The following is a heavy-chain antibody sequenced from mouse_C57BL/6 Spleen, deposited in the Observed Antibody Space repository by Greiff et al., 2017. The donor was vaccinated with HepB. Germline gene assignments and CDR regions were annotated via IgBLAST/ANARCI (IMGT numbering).Heavy chain of an antibody. CDR2: IYPGDGDT. V-gene: IGHV1-80*01. CDR3: ARSGDYGNYLDY. Sequence: VQLQQSGAELVKPGASVKISCKASGYAFSSYWMNWVKQRPGKGLEWIGQIYPGDGDTNSNGKFKGKATLTADKSSSTAYMQLSSLTSEDSAVYYCARSGDYGNYLDYWGQGTTLTVSA. CDR1: GYAFSSYW. J-gene: IGHJ2*01. D-gene: IGHD2-1*01.